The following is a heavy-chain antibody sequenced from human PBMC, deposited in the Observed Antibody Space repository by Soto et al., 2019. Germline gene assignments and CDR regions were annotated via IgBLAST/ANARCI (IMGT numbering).Heavy chain of an antibody. CDR1: GFTFSSYW. CDR3: SGISRGEPGGSK. V-gene: IGHV3-7*03. D-gene: IGHD2-15*01. CDR2: INQDGSEK. Sequence: EVHLVESGGGLVQPGGSLRLSCVASGFTFSSYWMTWVRQVPGKGLEWLAKINQDGSEKNYVASVRGRFTISRDNAKNSVFLQMDSLRAEDTAVYFCSGISRGEPGGSKWGRRTLVTVSA. J-gene: IGHJ4*02.